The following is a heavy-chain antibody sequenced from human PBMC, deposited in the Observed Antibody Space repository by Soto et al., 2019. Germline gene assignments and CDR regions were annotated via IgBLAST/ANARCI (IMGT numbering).Heavy chain of an antibody. D-gene: IGHD6-25*01. CDR1: GFTFSNAW. CDR3: TTDPGYRLYNWFDP. J-gene: IGHJ5*02. Sequence: EVQLVESGGGLVKPGGSLRLSCAASGFTFSNAWMNWVRQAPGKGLEWVGRIKSKTDVGTTDYAAPVKGRFTISRDDSKNTLYLQMNSLKTEDTAVYYCTTDPGYRLYNWFDPWGQGTLVTVSS. CDR2: IKSKTDVGTT. V-gene: IGHV3-15*07.